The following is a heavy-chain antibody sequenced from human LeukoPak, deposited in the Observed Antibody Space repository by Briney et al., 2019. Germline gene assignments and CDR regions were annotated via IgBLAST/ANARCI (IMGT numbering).Heavy chain of an antibody. V-gene: IGHV4-59*08. J-gene: IGHJ4*02. CDR3: ARRGATLRWLQLPYYFDY. CDR1: GGSISSYY. D-gene: IGHD5-24*01. CDR2: IYYSGST. Sequence: SETLSLTCTVSGGSISSYYWSWIRQPPGKGLEWIGYIYYSGSTNYNPSLKSRDTISVDTSKNQFSLKLSSVTAADTAVYYCARRGATLRWLQLPYYFDYWGQGTLVTVSS.